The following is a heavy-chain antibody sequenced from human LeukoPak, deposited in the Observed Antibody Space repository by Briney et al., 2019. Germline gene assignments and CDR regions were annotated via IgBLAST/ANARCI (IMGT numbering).Heavy chain of an antibody. V-gene: IGHV4-59*01. J-gene: IGHJ1*01. CDR3: AREDYCGGGSCYSGYFQH. CDR1: GGSISSYY. D-gene: IGHD2-15*01. Sequence: SETLSLTCAVSGGSISSYYWSWIRQPPGKGLEWIGYIYYSGITDYNPSLRSRVTISVDTSKNQCSLNLSSVTAADTAVYYCAREDYCGGGSCYSGYFQHWGQGTLVTVSS. CDR2: IYYSGIT.